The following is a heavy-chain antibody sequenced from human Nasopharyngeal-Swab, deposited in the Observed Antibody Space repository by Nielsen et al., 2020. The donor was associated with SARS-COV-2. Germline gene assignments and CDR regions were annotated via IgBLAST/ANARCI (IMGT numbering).Heavy chain of an antibody. V-gene: IGHV3-30-3*01. CDR1: GFTFSSYA. CDR3: ARDPGRWVRGVYY. D-gene: IGHD3-10*01. J-gene: IGHJ4*02. Sequence: GGSLRLSCAASGFTFSSYAMHWVRQAPGKGLEWVAFMSYDGSNKYYADSVKGRFTISRDNSNNTLYLQMSSLRPEDTAVYYCARDPGRWVRGVYYWGQGTLVTVSS. CDR2: MSYDGSNK.